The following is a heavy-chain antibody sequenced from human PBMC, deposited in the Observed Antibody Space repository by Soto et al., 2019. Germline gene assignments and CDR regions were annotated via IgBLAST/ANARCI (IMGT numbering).Heavy chain of an antibody. CDR1: GFSLSTSGMC. V-gene: IGHV2-70*01. J-gene: IGHJ5*02. CDR3: ARIGGGSCRSGP. CDR2: IDWDDDK. Sequence: SGPTLVNPTQTLTLTCTFSGFSLSTSGMCVSWIRQPPGKALEWLALIDWDDDKYYSTSLKTRLTISKDTSKNQVVLTMTSMDPVDTATYYCARIGGGSCRSGPWGQGTLVTVSS. D-gene: IGHD2-15*01.